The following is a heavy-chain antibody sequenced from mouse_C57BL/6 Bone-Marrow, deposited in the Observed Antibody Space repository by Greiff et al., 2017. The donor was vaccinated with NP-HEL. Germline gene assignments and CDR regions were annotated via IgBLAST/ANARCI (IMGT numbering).Heavy chain of an antibody. J-gene: IGHJ2*01. CDR2: IYPRSGNT. CDR1: GYTFTSYG. D-gene: IGHD3-1*01. CDR3: ARGTYFDY. Sequence: QVQLQQSGAELARPGASVKLSCKASGYTFTSYGISWVKQRTGQGLEWIGEIYPRSGNTYYNEEFKGKATLTADKSSSTAYMELRSLTSEDSAVYFCARGTYFDYWGKGTTLTVSS. V-gene: IGHV1-81*01.